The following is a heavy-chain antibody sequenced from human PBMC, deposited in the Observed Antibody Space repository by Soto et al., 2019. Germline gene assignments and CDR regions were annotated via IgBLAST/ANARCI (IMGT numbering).Heavy chain of an antibody. CDR3: ARDFGVVTRYYYGMDV. D-gene: IGHD2-15*01. Sequence: QVQLVQSGAEVKKPGASVKVSCKASGYTXXSYGISWVRQAXGXXXEWMGWISAYNGNTNYAQKLQGRVTMTTDTSTSTAYMELRSLRSDDTAVYYCARDFGVVTRYYYGMDVWGQGTTVTVSS. J-gene: IGHJ6*02. CDR2: ISAYNGNT. V-gene: IGHV1-18*01. CDR1: GYTXXSYG.